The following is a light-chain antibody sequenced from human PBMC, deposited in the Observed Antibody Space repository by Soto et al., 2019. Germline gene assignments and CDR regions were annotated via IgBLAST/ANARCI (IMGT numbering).Light chain of an antibody. CDR1: QGISTW. CDR3: QQANSFPIT. CDR2: GAS. J-gene: IGKJ5*01. Sequence: ASQGISTWLAWYQQKAGKAPNXLIYGASNLHSGVPSRFSGSGSGTNCTLTISSLQPEDVATYYCQQANSFPITFGQGTRLEI. V-gene: IGKV1-12*01.